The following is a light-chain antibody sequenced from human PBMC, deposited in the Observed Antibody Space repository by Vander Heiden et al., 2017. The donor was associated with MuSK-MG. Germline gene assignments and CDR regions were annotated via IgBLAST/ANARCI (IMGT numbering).Light chain of an antibody. Sequence: DIQRTQSPSSLSASVGDRVNITCRASQTISTGLKWYQQKPGKAPQLLISASSTLRSAVPSRFSGSGSGTDFTLTVSGLQPEDSATSFCQQRYTAPPSVTFGGGTKVEIK. CDR2: ASS. CDR1: QTISTG. V-gene: IGKV1-39*01. CDR3: QQRYTAPPSVT. J-gene: IGKJ4*01.